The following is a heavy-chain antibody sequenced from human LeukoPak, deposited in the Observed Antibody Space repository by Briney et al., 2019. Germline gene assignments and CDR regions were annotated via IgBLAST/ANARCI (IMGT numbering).Heavy chain of an antibody. J-gene: IGHJ6*03. CDR3: ARQHDSYYYYYIDV. CDR2: LYHSDSA. Sequence: PSETLSLTCAVSGYSISNGYYWVWIRQPPGRGLEWIGSLYHSDSAYYNTSLRSRVSMSVDTSKNQFSLTLSFVTAADPAVYYCARQHDSYYYYYIDVWGSGTTVTVSS. V-gene: IGHV4-38-2*01. CDR1: GYSISNGYY.